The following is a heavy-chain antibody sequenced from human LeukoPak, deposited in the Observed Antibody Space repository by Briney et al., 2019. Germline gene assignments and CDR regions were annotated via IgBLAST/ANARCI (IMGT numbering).Heavy chain of an antibody. CDR2: IKSKTDGGTT. CDR1: GFTFSNAW. Sequence: GGSLRLSCAASGFTFSNAWMSWVRQAPGKGLEWVGRIKSKTDGGTTDYAAPVKGRFTISRDDSKNTLYLQMNSLKTEDTAVYYCTPEALSNGFDYWGQGTLVTVSS. V-gene: IGHV3-15*01. J-gene: IGHJ4*02. D-gene: IGHD2-8*01. CDR3: TPEALSNGFDY.